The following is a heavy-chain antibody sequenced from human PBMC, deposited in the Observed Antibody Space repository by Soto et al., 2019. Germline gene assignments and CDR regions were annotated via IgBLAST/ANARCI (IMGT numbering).Heavy chain of an antibody. Sequence: SETLSLTCAVYGGSFSGYYWSWIRQPPGKGLEWIGEINHSGSTNYTPSLKSRVTISVDTSKNQFSLKLSSVTAADTAVYYCARGPYDSSGYYSLGENYWGQGTLVTVSS. CDR1: GGSFSGYY. CDR2: INHSGST. J-gene: IGHJ4*02. CDR3: ARGPYDSSGYYSLGENY. V-gene: IGHV4-34*01. D-gene: IGHD3-22*01.